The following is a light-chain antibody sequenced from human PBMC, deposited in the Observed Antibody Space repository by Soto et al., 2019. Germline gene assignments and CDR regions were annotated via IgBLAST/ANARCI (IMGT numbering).Light chain of an antibody. CDR3: QQYNNWPLT. V-gene: IGKV3D-15*01. J-gene: IGKJ4*01. CDR1: QSVSSSY. CDR2: GAS. Sequence: EIVLTQSPGTLSLSPGERATLSCRASQSVSSSYLAWYQQKPGQAPRLLIYGASSRVTGIPARFRGSGSGTEFTLTISSLQSEDFAVYYCQQYNNWPLTFGGGTKVDIK.